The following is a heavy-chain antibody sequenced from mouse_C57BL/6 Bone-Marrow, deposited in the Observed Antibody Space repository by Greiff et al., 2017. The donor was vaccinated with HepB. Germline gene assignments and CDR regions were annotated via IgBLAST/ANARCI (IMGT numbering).Heavy chain of an antibody. CDR1: GFTFSDYY. D-gene: IGHD2-3*01. J-gene: IGHJ3*01. CDR3: AGHADGYPWFAY. CDR2: ISNGGGST. V-gene: IGHV5-12*01. Sequence: EVQGVESGGGLVQPGGSLKLSCAASGFTFSDYYMYWVRQTPEKRLEWVAYISNGGGSTYYPDTVKGRFTISRDNAKNTLYLQMSRLKSEDTAMYYCAGHADGYPWFAYWGQGTLVTVSA.